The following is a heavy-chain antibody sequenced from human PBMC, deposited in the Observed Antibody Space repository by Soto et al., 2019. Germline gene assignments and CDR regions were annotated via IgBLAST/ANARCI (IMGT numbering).Heavy chain of an antibody. CDR1: GFTFSSFN. Sequence: PGGSLRLSCAASGFTFSSFNMNWVRQAPGKGLEWVSYISSRSRVILYADSVKGRFTISRDNARNSLYLQMNSLRDEDTAVYYCTRDCEKGYGMDVWGQGTTVTVSS. CDR2: ISSRSRVI. V-gene: IGHV3-48*02. CDR3: TRDCEKGYGMDV. J-gene: IGHJ6*02.